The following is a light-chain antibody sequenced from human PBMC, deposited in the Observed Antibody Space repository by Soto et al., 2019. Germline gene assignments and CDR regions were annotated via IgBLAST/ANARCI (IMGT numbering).Light chain of an antibody. CDR2: EVS. CDR3: NSYAGTSNV. Sequence: QSALPQPPSASGSPGQSVTISCTGTSSDVGGSKYASWYQQHPGKAPKLIIYEVSERPSGVPDRFSGSKSGNTASLTVSGLQAEDEAHYYCNSYAGTSNVFGTGTKLTVL. V-gene: IGLV2-8*01. J-gene: IGLJ1*01. CDR1: SSDVGGSKY.